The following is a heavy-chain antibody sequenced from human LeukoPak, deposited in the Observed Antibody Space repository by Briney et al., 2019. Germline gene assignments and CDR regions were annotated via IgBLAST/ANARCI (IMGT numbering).Heavy chain of an antibody. Sequence: GASVKVSCKASGYTFTGYYMHWVRQAPGQGLEWMGWISAYNGNTNYAQKLQGRVTMTTDTSTSTAYMELRSLRSDDTAVYYCARGDILTGYYSWGQGSLVTVSS. J-gene: IGHJ4*02. CDR1: GYTFTGYY. CDR2: ISAYNGNT. CDR3: ARGDILTGYYS. D-gene: IGHD3-9*01. V-gene: IGHV1-18*04.